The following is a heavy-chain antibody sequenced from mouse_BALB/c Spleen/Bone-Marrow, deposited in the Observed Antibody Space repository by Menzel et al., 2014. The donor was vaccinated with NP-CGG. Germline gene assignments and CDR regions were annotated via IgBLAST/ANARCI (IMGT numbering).Heavy chain of an antibody. J-gene: IGHJ2*01. CDR2: IRNKANGYTT. Sequence: EVQLVVSGGGLVLPGGFLRLSCATSGSTFTVHNMSLVCQPPGKALEWLGFIRNKANGYTTEYSASVKGRFTISRDNAQSIVYLQMNTLRAEDRAMYYCARDYLYYFDYWGQGTTLTVSS. CDR1: GSTFTVHN. V-gene: IGHV7-3*02. CDR3: ARDYLYYFDY. D-gene: IGHD2-1*01.